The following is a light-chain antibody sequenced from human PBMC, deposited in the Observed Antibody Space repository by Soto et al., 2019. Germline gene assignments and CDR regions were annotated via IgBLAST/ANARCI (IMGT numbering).Light chain of an antibody. CDR1: SSNIGAGYD. Sequence: QSVLTQPPSVSGAPGQRVTISCTGSSSNIGAGYDVNWYQQLPGTAPKLLIYANRIRPAGVPDRFSASKSGTSASLAITGLQAEDEADYYCQSYDSSPSGYVFGTGTKLTVL. CDR3: QSYDSSPSGYV. V-gene: IGLV1-40*01. J-gene: IGLJ1*01. CDR2: ANR.